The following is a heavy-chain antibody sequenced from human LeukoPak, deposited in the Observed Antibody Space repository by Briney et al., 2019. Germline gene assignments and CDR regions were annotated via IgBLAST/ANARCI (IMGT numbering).Heavy chain of an antibody. D-gene: IGHD2-2*01. CDR2: ISGSGGST. CDR3: AKGDCSSSSCYRNDAFDI. V-gene: IGHV3-23*01. CDR1: GFTFNTYW. J-gene: IGHJ3*02. Sequence: GGSLRLSCAASGFTFNTYWMSWVRQAPGKGLEWVSAISGSGGSTYYADSVKGRFTISRDNSKNTLYLQMNSLRAEDTAVYYCAKGDCSSSSCYRNDAFDIWGQGTMVTVSS.